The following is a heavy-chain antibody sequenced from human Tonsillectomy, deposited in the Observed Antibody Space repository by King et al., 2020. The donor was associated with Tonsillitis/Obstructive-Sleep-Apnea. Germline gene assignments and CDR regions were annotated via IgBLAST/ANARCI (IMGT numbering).Heavy chain of an antibody. Sequence: VQLVESGAEVKKPGASVKVSCKASGYTFTSYYIHWVRQAPGQGLEWMGIINPSGGSTSYAKKFQGRVTMTRDTSTSTVYMELSSLRSEETAVYYCARDGSVATRPLDYWGQGTLVTVSS. D-gene: IGHD6-6*01. CDR2: INPSGGST. CDR3: ARDGSVATRPLDY. J-gene: IGHJ4*02. V-gene: IGHV1-46*01. CDR1: GYTFTSYY.